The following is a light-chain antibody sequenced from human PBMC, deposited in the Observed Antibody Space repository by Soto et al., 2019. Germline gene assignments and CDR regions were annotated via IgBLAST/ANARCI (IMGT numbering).Light chain of an antibody. CDR1: SSDVGHYNY. V-gene: IGLV2-14*01. CDR3: CSYTSSSTRI. CDR2: DVN. Sequence: QSALTQPASVSGSPGQSITISCTGTSSDVGHYNYVSWYQQYPGKAPKLMIYDVNTRPSGVSNHFSGSKSGNTASLTISGLQAEDEADYYCCSYTSSSTRIFGGGTKLTVL. J-gene: IGLJ2*01.